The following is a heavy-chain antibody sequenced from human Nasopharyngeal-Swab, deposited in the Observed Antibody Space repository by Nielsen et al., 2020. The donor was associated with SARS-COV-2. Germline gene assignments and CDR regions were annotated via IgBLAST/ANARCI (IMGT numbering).Heavy chain of an antibody. CDR2: VYYGGGT. CDR1: GGSISSSDYY. D-gene: IGHD1-26*01. V-gene: IGHV4-31*03. Sequence: SETLSLTCTVSGGSISSSDYYWNWIRQRPGKGLEWIGYVYYGGGTEYNPSLKSRVTISSDTSKNQFSLKLNSVTAADTAIYYCATYSGTYYWYFDLWGRGTQVTVSS. J-gene: IGHJ2*01. CDR3: ATYSGTYYWYFDL.